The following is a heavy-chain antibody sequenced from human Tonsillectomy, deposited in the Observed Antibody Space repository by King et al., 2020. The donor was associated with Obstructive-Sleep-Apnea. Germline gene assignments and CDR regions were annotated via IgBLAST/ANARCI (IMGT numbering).Heavy chain of an antibody. CDR2: ISYDGANK. J-gene: IGHJ4*02. V-gene: IGHV3-30*04. CDR1: GFSFNAYT. Sequence: VQLAESGGGVVQPGRSLRLSCVASGFSFNAYTMHWVRQAPGQGLEWVAVISYDGANKYYADSVKGRFTISRDNSKNTLYLEMNSLSSGDTAVYYCAREWRDCSSTTRQASYDHWGQGTLVSVSS. CDR3: AREWRDCSSTTRQASYDH. D-gene: IGHD2-2*01.